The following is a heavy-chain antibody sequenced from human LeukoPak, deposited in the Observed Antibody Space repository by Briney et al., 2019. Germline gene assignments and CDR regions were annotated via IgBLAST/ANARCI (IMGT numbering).Heavy chain of an antibody. D-gene: IGHD3-3*01. J-gene: IGHJ5*02. CDR3: AGRGYDFWSGYRGGFDP. CDR2: IYYSGST. CDR1: GGSISSGGYY. V-gene: IGHV4-31*03. Sequence: PSQTLSLTCTVSGGSISSGGYYWSWIRQHPGKGLEWIGYIYYSGSTYYNPSLKSRVTISVDTSKNQFSLKLSSVTAADTAVYYCAGRGYDFWSGYRGGFDPWGQGTLVTVSS.